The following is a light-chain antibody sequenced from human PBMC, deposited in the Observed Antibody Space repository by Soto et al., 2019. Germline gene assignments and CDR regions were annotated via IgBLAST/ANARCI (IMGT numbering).Light chain of an antibody. CDR2: VAS. CDR1: QGIRND. CDR3: LQQNNYPRT. J-gene: IGKJ2*01. Sequence: DIQMTQSPSSLSASVGDRVTITCRASQGIRNDLSWYQQKPGEAPKRLVYVASSLYGGVPARFSGSGSGTEFTLTISSLQPEDFATYYCLQQNNYPRTFGQGTKVDIK. V-gene: IGKV1-17*01.